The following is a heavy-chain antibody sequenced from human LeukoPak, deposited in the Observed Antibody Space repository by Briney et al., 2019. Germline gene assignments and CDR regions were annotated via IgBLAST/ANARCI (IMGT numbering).Heavy chain of an antibody. CDR2: IKQDGSEK. J-gene: IGHJ4*02. CDR1: GFTFSSYR. Sequence: AGGSLRLSCAASGFTFSSYRMSWVRQAPGKGLEWVANIKQDGSEKYYVDSVKGRFTISRDNAKNSLYLQMNSLRAEDTAVYYCARELDPDYYDSSGYSDYWGQGTLVTVSS. D-gene: IGHD3-22*01. CDR3: ARELDPDYYDSSGYSDY. V-gene: IGHV3-7*01.